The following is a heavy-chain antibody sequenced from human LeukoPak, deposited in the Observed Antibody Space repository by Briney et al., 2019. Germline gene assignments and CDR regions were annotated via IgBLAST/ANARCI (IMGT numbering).Heavy chain of an antibody. Sequence: SETLSLTCAVYGGSFIGFHWNWIRQPPGKGLEWIGDINHSGSTNYNPSLTSRVTISVDPSKNQFSLNLSSVTAADTAVYYCARLFSGSYYSWFDPWGQGTLVTVSS. V-gene: IGHV4-34*01. D-gene: IGHD1-26*01. CDR2: INHSGST. J-gene: IGHJ5*02. CDR1: GGSFIGFH. CDR3: ARLFSGSYYSWFDP.